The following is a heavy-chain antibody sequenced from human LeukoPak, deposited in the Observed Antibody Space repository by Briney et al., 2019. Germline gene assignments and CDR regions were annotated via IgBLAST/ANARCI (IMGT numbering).Heavy chain of an antibody. CDR3: ARALSSSLVTYDY. CDR2: ISSSSSHI. Sequence: GGSLRLSCAASGFTFRTYSMNWVRQAPGKGLEWVSSISSSSSHIYYADSVKGRFTISRDDAKNSLYLQMNSLRAEDTAVYYCARALSSSLVTYDYWGQGTLVTVSS. CDR1: GFTFRTYS. V-gene: IGHV3-21*04. D-gene: IGHD6-13*01. J-gene: IGHJ4*02.